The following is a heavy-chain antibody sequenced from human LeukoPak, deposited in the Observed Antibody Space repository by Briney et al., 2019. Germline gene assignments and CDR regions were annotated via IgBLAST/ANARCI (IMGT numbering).Heavy chain of an antibody. CDR1: GYTFTSYY. CDR2: INPSGGST. CDR3: ARGPYSYDSSGAFDI. D-gene: IGHD3-22*01. V-gene: IGHV1-46*01. J-gene: IGHJ3*02. Sequence: GASVKVSCKASGYTFTSYYMHWVRQAPGQGLEWMGIINPSGGSTSDAQKFQGRDTMTRDMSTSTVYMGLSSLRSEDTAVYFCARGPYSYDSSGAFDIWGQGTMVTVSS.